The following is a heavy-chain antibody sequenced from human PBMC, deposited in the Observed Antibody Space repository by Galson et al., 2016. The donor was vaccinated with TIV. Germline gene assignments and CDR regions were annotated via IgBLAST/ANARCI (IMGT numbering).Heavy chain of an antibody. Sequence: SLRLSCAASGFTFSSFAMTWVRQAPGKGLEWLSTIRPRATRPYYSDSVKDRFTTSRDDSSNTLFLQMNSLRAEDTAMYFCARETGGSGWYTVDYWGQGALVIVSS. CDR1: GFTFSSFA. CDR3: ARETGGSGWYTVDY. V-gene: IGHV3-23*01. CDR2: IRPRATRP. J-gene: IGHJ4*02. D-gene: IGHD6-19*01.